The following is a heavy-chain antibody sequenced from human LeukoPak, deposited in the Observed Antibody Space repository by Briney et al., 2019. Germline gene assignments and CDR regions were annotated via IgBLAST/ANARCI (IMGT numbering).Heavy chain of an antibody. CDR1: GFTFTNAW. CDR3: ARSELGYNYYYMDV. Sequence: GGSLRLSCAASGFTFTNAWMNWVRQAPGKGLEWVGRIKSKSDDGTTDYAAPVKGRFIISRDDSKNTLYLQMNSLRAEDTAVYYCARSELGYNYYYMDVWGKGTTVTISS. CDR2: IKSKSDDGTT. J-gene: IGHJ6*03. V-gene: IGHV3-15*01. D-gene: IGHD3-10*01.